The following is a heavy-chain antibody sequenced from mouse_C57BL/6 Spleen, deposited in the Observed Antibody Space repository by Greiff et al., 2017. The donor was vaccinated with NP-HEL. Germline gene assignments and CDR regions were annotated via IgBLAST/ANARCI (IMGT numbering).Heavy chain of an antibody. D-gene: IGHD2-2*01. CDR1: GYSFTGYY. J-gene: IGHJ1*03. CDR3: ARWEVTTSDWYFDV. CDR2: INPSTGGT. Sequence: KLQQSGPELVKPGASVKISCKASGYSFTGYYMNWVKQSPEKSLEWIGEINPSTGGTTYNQKFKAKATLTIDKSSSTAYMQLKSLTSEDSAVYYCARWEVTTSDWYFDVWGTGTTVTVSS. V-gene: IGHV1-42*01.